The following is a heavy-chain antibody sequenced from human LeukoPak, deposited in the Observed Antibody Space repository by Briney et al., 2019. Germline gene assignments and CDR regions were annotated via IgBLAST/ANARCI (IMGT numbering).Heavy chain of an antibody. CDR2: ISSTSSYI. J-gene: IGHJ4*02. CDR1: GFTFSTYT. V-gene: IGHV3-21*01. CDR3: ARGCAHGCGSYYDLDY. Sequence: PGGSLRPSCAASGFTFSTYTLNWVRQAPGKGLEWVSSISSTSSYIYYADSVKGRFTISRDNAKNSLYLQMNSLRAEDTAVYYCARGCAHGCGSYYDLDYWGQGTLVTVSS. D-gene: IGHD1-26*01.